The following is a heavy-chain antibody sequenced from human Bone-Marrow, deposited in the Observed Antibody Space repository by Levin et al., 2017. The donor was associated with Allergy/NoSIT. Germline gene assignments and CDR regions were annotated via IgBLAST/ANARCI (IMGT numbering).Heavy chain of an antibody. J-gene: IGHJ3*02. D-gene: IGHD3-9*01. CDR2: INPNSGGT. CDR3: ARSIDWLFHDAFDI. Sequence: GESLKISCKASGYTFTGYYMHWVRQAPGQGLEWMGWINPNSGGTNYAQKFQGWVTMTRDTSISTAYMELSRLRSDDTAVYYCARSIDWLFHDAFDIWGQGTMVTVSS. V-gene: IGHV1-2*04. CDR1: GYTFTGYY.